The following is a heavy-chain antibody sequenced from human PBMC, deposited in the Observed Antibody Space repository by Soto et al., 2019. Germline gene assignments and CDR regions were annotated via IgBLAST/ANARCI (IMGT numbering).Heavy chain of an antibody. CDR3: ARGIFDSYGMDV. Sequence: EVQLVESGGGLVQPGGSLRLSCAASGFTFSSYAMHWVRQAPGKGLEYVSAISSNGGSTYYANSVKGRFTISRDNSKNTLYIQMGSLRAEDMAVYYCARGIFDSYGMDVWGQGTTVTVSS. CDR2: ISSNGGST. D-gene: IGHD2-15*01. J-gene: IGHJ6*02. V-gene: IGHV3-64*01. CDR1: GFTFSSYA.